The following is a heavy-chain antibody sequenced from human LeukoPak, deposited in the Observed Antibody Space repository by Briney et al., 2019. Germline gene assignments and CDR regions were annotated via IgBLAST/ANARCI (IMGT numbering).Heavy chain of an antibody. D-gene: IGHD3-10*01. V-gene: IGHV3-48*03. J-gene: IGHJ4*02. CDR2: ISSSGATK. Sequence: GGSLRLSCAASGFTFSSYEMNWVRQAPGKGLEWVSYISSSGATKYYADSVKGRFTMSRDNAKNSLYLQMNSLRAEDTAVYYCATLGNPNYWGQGTLVTVSS. CDR1: GFTFSSYE. CDR3: ATLGNPNY.